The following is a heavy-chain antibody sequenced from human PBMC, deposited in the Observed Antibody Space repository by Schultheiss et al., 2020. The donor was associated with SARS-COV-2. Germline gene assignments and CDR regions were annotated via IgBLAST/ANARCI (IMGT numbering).Heavy chain of an antibody. D-gene: IGHD3-16*01. CDR2: IYTSGST. CDR1: GGSISSGGYS. V-gene: IGHV4-61*08. Sequence: SETLSLTCAVSGGSISSGGYSWSWIRQPPGKGLEWIGRIYTSGSTNYNPSLKSRVTISLDTAKKQLSLILSSVTAADTAVYYCARFGVQGFDPWGQGTLVTVSS. J-gene: IGHJ5*02. CDR3: ARFGVQGFDP.